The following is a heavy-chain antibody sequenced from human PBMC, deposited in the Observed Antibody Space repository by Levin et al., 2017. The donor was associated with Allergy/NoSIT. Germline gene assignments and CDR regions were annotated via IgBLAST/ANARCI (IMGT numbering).Heavy chain of an antibody. Sequence: SVKVSCKASGGTFSSYAISWVRQAPGQGLEWMGGIIPIFGTANYAQKFQGRVTITADESTSTAYMELSSLRSEDTAVYYCARVRVTTVTYFNWFDPWGQGTLVTVSS. D-gene: IGHD4-11*01. V-gene: IGHV1-69*13. CDR1: GGTFSSYA. CDR2: IIPIFGTA. J-gene: IGHJ5*02. CDR3: ARVRVTTVTYFNWFDP.